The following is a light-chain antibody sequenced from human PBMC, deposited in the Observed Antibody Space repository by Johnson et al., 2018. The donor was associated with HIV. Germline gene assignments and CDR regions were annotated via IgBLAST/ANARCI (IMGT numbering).Light chain of an antibody. V-gene: IGLV1-51*02. CDR3: GTWDSSLSAPLLSLENV. J-gene: IGLJ6*01. CDR2: ENN. CDR1: SSNIGNNY. Sequence: QSVLTQPPSVSAAPGQKVTISCSGSSSNIGNNYVSWYQQLPRGAPKLLIYENNKRPSGIADRFSGSKSGTSATLGITGLQTGDEADYYCGTWDSSLSAPLLSLENV.